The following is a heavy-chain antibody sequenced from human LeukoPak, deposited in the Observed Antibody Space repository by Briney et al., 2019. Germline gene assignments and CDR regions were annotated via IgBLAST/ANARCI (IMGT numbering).Heavy chain of an antibody. J-gene: IGHJ4*02. CDR3: ARGPPNYYDSSGYYYGVANYFDY. Sequence: PSETLSLTCTVSGGSISSYYWTWIRQPPGKGLEWIGYIYYSGSTYYNPSLKSRVTISVDTSKNQFSLKLSSVTAADTAVYYCARGPPNYYDSSGYYYGVANYFDYWGQGTLVTVSS. D-gene: IGHD3-22*01. CDR1: GGSISSYY. V-gene: IGHV4-59*12. CDR2: IYYSGST.